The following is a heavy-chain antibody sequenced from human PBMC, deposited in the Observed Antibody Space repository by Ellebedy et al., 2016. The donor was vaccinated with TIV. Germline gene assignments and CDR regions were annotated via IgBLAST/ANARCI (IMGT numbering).Heavy chain of an antibody. V-gene: IGHV3-23*01. D-gene: IGHD6-13*01. Sequence: GESLKISCVGSGLTLSGYDMSWVRQAPGKGLEWVSAISGTTTAYADSVRGRFTISRDNSKNTMYLLMNNLRPEDTAVYYCAKTGSSSWWDYWGQGTLVTVSS. CDR2: ISGTTT. J-gene: IGHJ4*02. CDR1: GLTLSGYD. CDR3: AKTGSSSWWDY.